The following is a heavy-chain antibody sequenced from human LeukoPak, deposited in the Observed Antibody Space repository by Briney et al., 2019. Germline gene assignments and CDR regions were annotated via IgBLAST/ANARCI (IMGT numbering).Heavy chain of an antibody. Sequence: PGGSLRLSCAASGFTFSSYAMSWVRQAPGKGLEWVSAISGSGGSTYYADSVKGRFTISRDNSKNTLYLQMNSLRAEDTAVYYCAKEAYSPPLHIEYFQHWGQGTLVTVSS. V-gene: IGHV3-23*01. J-gene: IGHJ1*01. CDR3: AKEAYSPPLHIEYFQH. D-gene: IGHD2-15*01. CDR1: GFTFSSYA. CDR2: ISGSGGST.